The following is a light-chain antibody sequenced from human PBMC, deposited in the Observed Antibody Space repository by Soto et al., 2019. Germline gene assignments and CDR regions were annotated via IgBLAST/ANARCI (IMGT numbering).Light chain of an antibody. V-gene: IGLV2-18*02. J-gene: IGLJ1*01. CDR2: DVS. CDR3: SSYTTSSTYV. CDR1: SSDVGSYNR. Sequence: QSALTQPPSVSGSPGQSVAVSCTGISSDVGSYNRVSWYQQPPGTAPKLMIYDVSNRPSGVPDRFSGSKSGNTASLTISGLQAEDEADYYCSSYTTSSTYVFGTGTKVTGL.